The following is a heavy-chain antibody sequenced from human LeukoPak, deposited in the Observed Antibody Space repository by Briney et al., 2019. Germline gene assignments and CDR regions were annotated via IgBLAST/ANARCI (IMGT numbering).Heavy chain of an antibody. D-gene: IGHD6-13*01. CDR1: GFXFSSYA. Sequence: GGSLRLSCAASGFXFSSYAMSWVRQAPGKGLEWVSAISGSGGSTYCADSVKGRFTISRDNSKNTLYLQMNSLRAEDTAVYYCAKAPYGYSSSWFDPWGQGTLVTVSS. CDR2: ISGSGGST. CDR3: AKAPYGYSSSWFDP. V-gene: IGHV3-23*01. J-gene: IGHJ5*02.